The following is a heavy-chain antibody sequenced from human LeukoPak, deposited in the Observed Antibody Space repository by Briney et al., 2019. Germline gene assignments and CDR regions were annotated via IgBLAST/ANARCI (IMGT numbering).Heavy chain of an antibody. CDR3: ARDPYTMVRGVEDY. J-gene: IGHJ4*02. Sequence: PGGSLRLSCAASGFTFSSYWMSWVRQAPGKGLEWVSSISSSSSYIYYADSVKGRFTISRDNAKNSLYLQMNSLRAEDTAVYYCARDPYTMVRGVEDYWGQGTLVTVSS. V-gene: IGHV3-21*01. CDR2: ISSSSSYI. CDR1: GFTFSSYW. D-gene: IGHD3-10*01.